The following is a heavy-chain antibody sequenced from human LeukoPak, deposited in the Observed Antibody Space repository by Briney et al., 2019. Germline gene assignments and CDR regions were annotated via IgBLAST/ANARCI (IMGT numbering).Heavy chain of an antibody. D-gene: IGHD3-22*01. V-gene: IGHV4-59*01. CDR2: IYYSGST. CDR3: ARGYYDSSGYSYPFDS. Sequence: SETLSLTCTVSGGSISRYYWNWIRQPPGKGLEWIGYIYYSGSTNYNPSLKSRVTISVDTSKNQFSLKLSSVTAADTAVYYCARGYYDSSGYSYPFDSWGQGTLVTVSS. CDR1: GGSISRYY. J-gene: IGHJ4*02.